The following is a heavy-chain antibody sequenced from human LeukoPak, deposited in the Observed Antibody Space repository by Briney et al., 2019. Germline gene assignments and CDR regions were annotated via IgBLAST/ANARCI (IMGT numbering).Heavy chain of an antibody. Sequence: PSETLSLTCAVSGYSISSGYYWGWIRQPPGKGLEWIGSIYHSGSTYYNPSLKSRVTISVDTSKNQFSLKLSSVTAADTAVYYCARVTAYSSENYFDYWDQGTLVTVSS. CDR1: GYSISSGYY. J-gene: IGHJ4*02. CDR3: ARVTAYSSENYFDY. V-gene: IGHV4-38-2*01. D-gene: IGHD6-25*01. CDR2: IYHSGST.